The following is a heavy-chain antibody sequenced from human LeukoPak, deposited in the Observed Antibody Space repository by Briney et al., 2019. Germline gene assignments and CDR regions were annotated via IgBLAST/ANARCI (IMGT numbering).Heavy chain of an antibody. V-gene: IGHV1-2*02. D-gene: IGHD5-18*01. Sequence: GASVKVSCKASGYTFTGYYMHWVRQAPGQGLEWMGWINPNSGGTNYAQKFQGRVTMTRDTSISTASMEVSRLRSDDTAVYYCARDIVHTAMDPPSDYYYYGMDVWGQGTTVTVSS. CDR2: INPNSGGT. J-gene: IGHJ6*02. CDR3: ARDIVHTAMDPPSDYYYYGMDV. CDR1: GYTFTGYY.